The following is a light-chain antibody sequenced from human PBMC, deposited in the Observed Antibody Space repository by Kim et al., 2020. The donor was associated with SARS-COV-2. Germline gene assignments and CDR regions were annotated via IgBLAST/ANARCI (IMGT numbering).Light chain of an antibody. J-gene: IGLJ2*01. CDR1: SLRPYY. CDR3: NSRDTSDNRVV. V-gene: IGLV3-19*01. Sequence: LGPEVRNTCHGDSLRPYYANWFQQKSGQAPVLVIYAEKNRPSGIPDRFPGSRSGYTASLTITGAQAEDEADYYCNSRDTSDNRVVFGGGTQLTVL. CDR2: AEK.